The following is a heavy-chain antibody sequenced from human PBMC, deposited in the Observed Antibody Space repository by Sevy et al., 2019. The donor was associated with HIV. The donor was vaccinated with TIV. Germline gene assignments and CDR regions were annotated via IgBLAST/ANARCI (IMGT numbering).Heavy chain of an antibody. J-gene: IGHJ3*02. V-gene: IGHV5-51*01. CDR1: GYSFTSYW. D-gene: IGHD6-6*01. Sequence: GESLKISCKDSGYSFTSYWIGWVRQMPGKGLEWMGIIYPGDSDTRYSPSFQGQVTISADKSISTAYLQWSSLKASDTAMYYCARHWVYSSSSRGGGHDAFDIWGQGTMVTVSS. CDR2: IYPGDSDT. CDR3: ARHWVYSSSSRGGGHDAFDI.